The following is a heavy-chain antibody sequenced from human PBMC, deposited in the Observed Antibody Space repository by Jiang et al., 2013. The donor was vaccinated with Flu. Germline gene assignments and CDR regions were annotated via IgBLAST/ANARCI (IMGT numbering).Heavy chain of an antibody. J-gene: IGHJ4*02. CDR2: IYFSGTT. D-gene: IGHD3-16*01. Sequence: GSGLVKPSETLSLTCTVSGGSISSRSYYWGWIRQPPGKGLEWIGGIYFSGTTYYNPSLKSRVTISVDTSNNQLSLKLKFVTAADTALYYCARQLWGQFPDYWGQGTLVTVSS. CDR3: ARQLWGQFPDY. CDR1: GGSISSRSYY. V-gene: IGHV4-39*01.